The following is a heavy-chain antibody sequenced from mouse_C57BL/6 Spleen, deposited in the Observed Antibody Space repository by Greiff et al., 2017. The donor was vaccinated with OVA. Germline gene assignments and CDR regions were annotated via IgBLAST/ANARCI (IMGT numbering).Heavy chain of an antibody. V-gene: IGHV3-6*01. CDR1: GYSITSGYY. J-gene: IGHJ2*01. CDR3: ASTLYYGSSFDY. Sequence: EVQLQESGPGLVKPSQSLSLTCSVTGYSITSGYYWNWIRQFPGNKLEWMGYISYDGSNNYNPSLKNRISITRDTSKNQFFLKLNSVTTEDTATYYCASTLYYGSSFDYWGQGTTLTVSS. CDR2: ISYDGSN. D-gene: IGHD1-1*01.